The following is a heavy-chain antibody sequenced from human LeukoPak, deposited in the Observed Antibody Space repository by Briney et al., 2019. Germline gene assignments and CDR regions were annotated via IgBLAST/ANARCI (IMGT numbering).Heavy chain of an antibody. CDR1: GGSFSGKY. V-gene: IGHV4-34*01. CDR2: ITYSGSI. J-gene: IGHJ4*02. Sequence: PSETLSLTCAVSGGSFSGKYWTWIRQPPGKGLEWIGGITYSGSIYYNPSLKSRVTISVDTSKNQFSLKLNSVTAADTAVYYCARDLMTWGQGTRVTVSS. CDR3: ARDLMT.